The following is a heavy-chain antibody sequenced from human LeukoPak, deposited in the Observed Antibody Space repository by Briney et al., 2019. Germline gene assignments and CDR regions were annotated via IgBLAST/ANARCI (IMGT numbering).Heavy chain of an antibody. CDR2: INHSGST. D-gene: IGHD3-16*01. CDR3: ARVTTESTMITFGGVRGWFDP. CDR1: GGSFSGYY. J-gene: IGHJ5*02. V-gene: IGHV4-34*01. Sequence: SETLSLTCAVYGGSFSGYYWSWIRQPPGKGLEWIGEINHSGSTNYNPSLKSRVTISVDTSKNQFSLKLSSVTAADTAVYYCARVTTESTMITFGGVRGWFDPWGQGTLVTVSS.